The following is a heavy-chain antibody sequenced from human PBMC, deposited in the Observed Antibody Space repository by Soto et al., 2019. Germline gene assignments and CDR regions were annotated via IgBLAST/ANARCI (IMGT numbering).Heavy chain of an antibody. CDR3: TRRPPFGGLDY. CDR1: GGTFSSYA. Sequence: ASVKVSCKASGGTFSSYAISWVRQAPGQGLEWMGGIIPIFGTANYAQKFQGRVTITADESTSTAYMELSSLRSEDTAVYYCTRRPPFGGLDYWGQGTQVTVSS. V-gene: IGHV1-69*13. CDR2: IIPIFGTA. D-gene: IGHD3-16*01. J-gene: IGHJ4*02.